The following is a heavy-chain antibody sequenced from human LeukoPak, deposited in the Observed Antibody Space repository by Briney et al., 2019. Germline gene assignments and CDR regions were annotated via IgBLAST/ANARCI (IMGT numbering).Heavy chain of an antibody. J-gene: IGHJ4*02. CDR3: AGLRPAAASSWR. CDR1: GGSFSGGGYY. D-gene: IGHD6-13*01. CDR2: IYYSGST. Sequence: PSQTLSLTCTVSGGSFSGGGYYWSWIRQRPGKGLEWVGYIYYSGSTYYSPSLKSRVTISVDTSKNQFSLKLSSVTAADTAVYYCAGLRPAAASSWRWGQGTLVTVSS. V-gene: IGHV4-31*03.